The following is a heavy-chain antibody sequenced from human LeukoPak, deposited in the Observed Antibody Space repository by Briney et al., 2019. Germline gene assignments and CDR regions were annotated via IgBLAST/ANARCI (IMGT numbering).Heavy chain of an antibody. V-gene: IGHV3-9*01. Sequence: PGRSLRLSCAASGFTFDDYAMHWVRQVPGRGLEWVSHITWNSGTKTYADSVRDRFTISRDNAKNSLYLQMNSLRPEDTALHYCSRGDDSSGYYDTNIDYWGQGILVTVSS. CDR1: GFTFDDYA. CDR2: ITWNSGTK. D-gene: IGHD3-22*01. J-gene: IGHJ4*02. CDR3: SRGDDSSGYYDTNIDY.